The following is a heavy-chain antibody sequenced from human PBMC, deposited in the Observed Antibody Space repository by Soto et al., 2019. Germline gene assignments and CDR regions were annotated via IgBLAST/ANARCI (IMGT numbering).Heavy chain of an antibody. J-gene: IGHJ4*02. CDR3: SKDRNSLTNHFDF. D-gene: IGHD1-7*01. V-gene: IGHV3-9*01. CDR2: VSWNSGSV. Sequence: GGSLRLSCAASGFSLDDYAMHWVRQVPGKGLEWVSSVSWNSGSVGYAASVQGRFTISRDNARNSLFLQMNSLRPEDTAFYYFSKDRNSLTNHFDFWGQGSLVTVSS. CDR1: GFSLDDYA.